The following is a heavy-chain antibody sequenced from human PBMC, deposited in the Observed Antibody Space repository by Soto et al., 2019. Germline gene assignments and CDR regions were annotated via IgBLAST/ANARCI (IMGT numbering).Heavy chain of an antibody. D-gene: IGHD3-22*01. Sequence: EVQLVESGGGLIQPGGSLRLSCAASGFTVSSNYMTWVRQAPGKGLEWVSVIYSGGSTYYADSVKGRFTISRDNSKNTXXLQMNSVRAEDTAVYYWARGWGYYYDRSGYYYFDYWGEGTLVTVSS. J-gene: IGHJ4*02. V-gene: IGHV3-53*01. CDR2: IYSGGST. CDR1: GFTVSSNY. CDR3: ARGWGYYYDRSGYYYFDY.